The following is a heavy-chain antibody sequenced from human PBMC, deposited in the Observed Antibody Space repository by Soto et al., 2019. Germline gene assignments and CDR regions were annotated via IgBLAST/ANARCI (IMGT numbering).Heavy chain of an antibody. D-gene: IGHD2-8*01. J-gene: IGHJ2*01. V-gene: IGHV3-74*01. CDR3: AGAHNANTSALES. Sequence: GSLRLSCTSSQFSFSNYWMDCVSPSPGRGLVWVSRAQSDGAERNYADSVKGRFTISRDNAKNTVYLQMSGLRAEDTAVYYCAGAHNANTSALESRGR. CDR1: QFSFSNYW. CDR2: AQSDGAER.